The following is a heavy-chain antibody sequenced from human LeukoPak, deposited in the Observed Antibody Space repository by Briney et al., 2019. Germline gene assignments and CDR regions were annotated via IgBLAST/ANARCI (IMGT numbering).Heavy chain of an antibody. CDR3: ASPQWLAF. CDR1: GITFSSYE. Sequence: PGGSLRLPCVVSGITFSSYEMNWVRQAPGKGLEWVSYISTSGSTIYYADSVKGRFTISRDNAKNSLYLQMNGLRAEDTAIYYCASPQWLAFWGQGTLVTVSS. V-gene: IGHV3-48*03. CDR2: ISTSGSTI. D-gene: IGHD6-19*01. J-gene: IGHJ4*02.